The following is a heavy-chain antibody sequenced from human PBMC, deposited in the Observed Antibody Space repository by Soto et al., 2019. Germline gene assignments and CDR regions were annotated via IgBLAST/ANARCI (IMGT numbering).Heavy chain of an antibody. V-gene: IGHV3-23*01. Sequence: EVQLLESGGGLVQPGGSLRLSCAASGFTFRNYAMAWVRQAPGTGLEWVSSIGRIGGGTHYVDSVKGRFTISRDDSKYTVYLQMNNLGADDTAIYYCAKRSVTDTFYCDGWGQVTLVTVSS. J-gene: IGHJ4*02. CDR3: AKRSVTDTFYCDG. D-gene: IGHD2-8*02. CDR2: IGRIGGGT. CDR1: GFTFRNYA.